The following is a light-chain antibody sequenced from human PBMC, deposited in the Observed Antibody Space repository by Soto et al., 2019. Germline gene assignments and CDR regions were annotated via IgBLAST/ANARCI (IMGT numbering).Light chain of an antibody. CDR2: GAS. V-gene: IGKV3-20*01. Sequence: EIGLTQSPGALSLSPGESATLSCRASQSVSDTHVAWYQQRPGQAPRLLIYGASSRATGIPDRFTGSGSGTDFTLTISRLEPEDFAVYYCQQYVSSPWAFGQGTKVAIK. CDR3: QQYVSSPWA. J-gene: IGKJ1*01. CDR1: QSVSDTH.